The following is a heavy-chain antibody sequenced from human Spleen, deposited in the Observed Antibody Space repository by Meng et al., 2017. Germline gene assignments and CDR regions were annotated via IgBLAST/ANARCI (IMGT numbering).Heavy chain of an antibody. J-gene: IGHJ4*02. D-gene: IGHD1-26*01. Sequence: KVSCKGSEYTFTSYWVAWVRQMPGKGLEWMGIIYPGDSDTRYSPSFQGQVALSADKSISTAYLQWSSLKASDTAMYYCARQGGHSRGDFDFWGQGTLVTVSS. CDR3: ARQGGHSRGDFDF. CDR1: EYTFTSYW. V-gene: IGHV5-51*01. CDR2: IYPGDSDT.